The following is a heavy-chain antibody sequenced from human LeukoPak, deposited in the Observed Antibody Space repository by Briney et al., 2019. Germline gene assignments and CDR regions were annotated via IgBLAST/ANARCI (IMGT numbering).Heavy chain of an antibody. CDR1: GGSISSYY. V-gene: IGHV4-59*01. Sequence: SETLSLTCTVSGGSISSYYWSWIRQPPGQGLEWIGYIYYSGSTNYNPSLKSRVTISVDTSKNQFSLKLSSVTAADTAVYYCARVKVIDAFDIWGQGTMVTVSS. D-gene: IGHD3-22*01. CDR3: ARVKVIDAFDI. J-gene: IGHJ3*02. CDR2: IYYSGST.